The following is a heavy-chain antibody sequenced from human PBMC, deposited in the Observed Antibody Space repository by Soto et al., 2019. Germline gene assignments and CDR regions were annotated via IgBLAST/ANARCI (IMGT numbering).Heavy chain of an antibody. Sequence: ESGGGVVQPGRSLRLSCAASGFTFSSYAMHWVRQAPGKGLEWVAVISYDGSNKYYADSVKGRFTIYRDNSKNTLYLQMNSLRAEDTAVYYCSRDCSGGSCHEYFPHWGQGTLVTVSS. CDR1: GFTFSSYA. J-gene: IGHJ1*01. V-gene: IGHV3-30-3*01. D-gene: IGHD2-15*01. CDR2: ISYDGSNK. CDR3: SRDCSGGSCHEYFPH.